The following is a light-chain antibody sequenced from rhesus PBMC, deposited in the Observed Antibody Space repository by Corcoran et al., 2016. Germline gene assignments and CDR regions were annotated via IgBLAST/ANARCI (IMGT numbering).Light chain of an antibody. Sequence: DIQMTQSPSSLSASVGDRVTITCRASQDIKHYLSWYQQKPGKAPKPLMYYASSLKAGGPSRFSGTGAGTDYTITLSSLQPEDIASYYCQQYHISPPTFGGGTKVEIK. CDR2: YAS. J-gene: IGKJ4*01. V-gene: IGKV1-66*01. CDR1: QDIKHY. CDR3: QQYHISPPT.